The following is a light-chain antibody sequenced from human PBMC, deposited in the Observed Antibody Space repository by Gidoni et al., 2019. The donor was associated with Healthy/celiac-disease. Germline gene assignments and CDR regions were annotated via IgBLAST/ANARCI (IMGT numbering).Light chain of an antibody. CDR2: DVS. CDR1: SSDVGGYND. CDR3: CSYAGSYSYV. J-gene: IGLJ1*01. Sequence: QSALTQPRSVSGSPGQSVTISCTGTSSDVGGYNDVSWYQQHPGKSPKLMIYDVSKRPSGVPDRFSVYKAGNTASLTIPGLQAEEEADYYCCSYAGSYSYVFGTGTKVTVL. V-gene: IGLV2-11*01.